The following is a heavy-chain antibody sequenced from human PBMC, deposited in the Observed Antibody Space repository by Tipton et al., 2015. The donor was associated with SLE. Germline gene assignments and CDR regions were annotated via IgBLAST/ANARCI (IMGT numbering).Heavy chain of an antibody. J-gene: IGHJ4*02. CDR3: ARGRLVGRPRRSSWYGGFDL. CDR1: GGSFSGYY. CDR2: INHSGST. V-gene: IGHV4-34*01. Sequence: TLSLTCAVYGGSFSGYYWGWIRQPPGKGLEWIGEINHSGSTNYNPSLNSRLSISVDTSKNQFSLKLNSVTAADTAVYYCARGRLVGRPRRSSWYGGFDLWGQGTLVTVSS. D-gene: IGHD6-13*01.